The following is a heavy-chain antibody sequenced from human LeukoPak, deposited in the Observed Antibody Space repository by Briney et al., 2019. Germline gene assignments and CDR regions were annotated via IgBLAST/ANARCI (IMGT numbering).Heavy chain of an antibody. CDR1: GFTFSSYG. J-gene: IGHJ4*02. V-gene: IGHV3-30*18. D-gene: IGHD3-9*01. Sequence: PGGSLRLSCAASGFTFSSYGTHWVRQAPGKGLEWVAVISNDGSNKYYADSVKGRSTISRDNSKNTLYLQMNSLRAEDTAVYYCAKDQLVTVAIDYWGQGTLVTVSS. CDR2: ISNDGSNK. CDR3: AKDQLVTVAIDY.